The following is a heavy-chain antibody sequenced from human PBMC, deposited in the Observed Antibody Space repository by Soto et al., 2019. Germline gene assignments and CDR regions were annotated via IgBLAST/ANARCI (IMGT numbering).Heavy chain of an antibody. J-gene: IGHJ6*02. CDR2: IKSKTDGGTT. CDR1: GFTFSNAW. V-gene: IGHV3-15*07. CDR3: TTLSIAAAFNYYYGMDV. D-gene: IGHD6-13*01. Sequence: EVQLVESGGGLVKPGGSLRLSCAASGFTFSNAWMNWVRQAPGKGLEWVGRIKSKTDGGTTDYAAPVKGRFTISRVDSKNTLYLQMNSLKTEDTAVYYCTTLSIAAAFNYYYGMDVWGQGTTVTVSS.